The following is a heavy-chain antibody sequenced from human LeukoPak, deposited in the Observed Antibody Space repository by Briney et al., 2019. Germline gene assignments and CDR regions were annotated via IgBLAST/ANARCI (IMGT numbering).Heavy chain of an antibody. CDR1: GGTFSSYA. V-gene: IGHV1-69*04. CDR2: IIPILGIA. D-gene: IGHD6-19*01. J-gene: IGHJ4*02. CDR3: AAEQGYSSGWYFDY. Sequence: ASVKVSCKASGGTFSSYAISWVRQAPGQGLEWMGRIIPILGIANCAQKFQGRVTITADKSTSTAYMELSSLRSEDTAVYYCAAEQGYSSGWYFDYWGQGTLVTVSS.